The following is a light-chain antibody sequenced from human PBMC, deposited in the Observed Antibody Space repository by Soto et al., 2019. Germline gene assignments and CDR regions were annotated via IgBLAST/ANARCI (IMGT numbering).Light chain of an antibody. CDR3: QRFNRWPLA. CDR2: DTY. Sequence: EIVLTKSPAALSVSPGERATLSCWASQSVGSTLNWYQQKPGQAPRLLIYDTYIRATGIPARFSGSGSGTEFTLTIASLQSEDFGVYYCQRFNRWPLAFGGGTKVDIK. V-gene: IGKV3-15*01. J-gene: IGKJ4*01. CDR1: QSVGST.